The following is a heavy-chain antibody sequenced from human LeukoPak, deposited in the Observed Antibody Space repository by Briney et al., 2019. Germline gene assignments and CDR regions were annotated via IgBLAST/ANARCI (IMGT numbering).Heavy chain of an antibody. V-gene: IGHV3-9*01. CDR1: GFSFDDYA. Sequence: PGGSLRLSCAASGFSFDDYAMHWVRQVPGRGLEWVSGLSWNSYTIVYADSVKGRFTISRDNAKNSLYLQMNSLRTEDTALYYCARRHRDGYNLGDYWGQGTLVTVSS. CDR2: LSWNSYTI. CDR3: ARRHRDGYNLGDY. D-gene: IGHD5-24*01. J-gene: IGHJ4*02.